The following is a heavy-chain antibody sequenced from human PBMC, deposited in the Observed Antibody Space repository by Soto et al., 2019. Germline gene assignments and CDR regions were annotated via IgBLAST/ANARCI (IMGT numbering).Heavy chain of an antibody. D-gene: IGHD2-21*02. CDR3: TRHALQFCGGDCYLLPYFDL. Sequence: GVLRLSCAASGFTFSGSAMHWVRQASGKGLEWVGRIRSKANSYATVYDASVKGRFTISRDDSKNTAYLQMNSLKTEDTAVYYCTRHALQFCGGDCYLLPYFDLWGRGTLVTVSS. CDR1: GFTFSGSA. V-gene: IGHV3-73*01. CDR2: IRSKANSYAT. J-gene: IGHJ2*01.